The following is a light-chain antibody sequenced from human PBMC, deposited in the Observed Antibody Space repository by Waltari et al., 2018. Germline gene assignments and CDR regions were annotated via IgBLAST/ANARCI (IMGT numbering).Light chain of an antibody. V-gene: IGKV3-11*01. CDR1: QSISTY. CDR3: QQRTIWSGT. Sequence: VVTQSPATLSLSPGERPTLSCRASQSISTYLAWYQQKPGQAPRLLIYDASNRATGIPARFSGSGSGTDFTLTISSLEPEDFAVYYCQQRTIWSGTFGQGTKVEIK. J-gene: IGKJ1*01. CDR2: DAS.